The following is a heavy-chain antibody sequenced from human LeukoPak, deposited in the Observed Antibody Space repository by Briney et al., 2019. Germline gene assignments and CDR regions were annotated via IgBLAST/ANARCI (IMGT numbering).Heavy chain of an antibody. D-gene: IGHD6-13*01. CDR2: ISYDGSNK. Sequence: GGSLRLSCAASGFTFSSYAMHWVRQAPGKGLEWVAVISYDGSNKYYADSVKGRFTISRDNSKNTLYLQMNSLRAEDTAVYYCAKDRSSSSPMGDYWGQGTLVTVSS. CDR3: AKDRSSSSPMGDY. V-gene: IGHV3-30*04. J-gene: IGHJ4*02. CDR1: GFTFSSYA.